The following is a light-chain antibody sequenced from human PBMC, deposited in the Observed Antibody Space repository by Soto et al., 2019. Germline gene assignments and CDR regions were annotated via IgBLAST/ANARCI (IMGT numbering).Light chain of an antibody. CDR3: QQYGNSRWT. CDR2: GAS. Sequence: EIVLTQSPGTLSLSPGERATLSCRASQSVSSSYLAWYQQKPGQAPRLLIYGASTRATGIPDRFSGSGSGTDFILTISRLEPEDFAVYYCQQYGNSRWTFGQGKKVEIK. V-gene: IGKV3-20*01. J-gene: IGKJ1*01. CDR1: QSVSSSY.